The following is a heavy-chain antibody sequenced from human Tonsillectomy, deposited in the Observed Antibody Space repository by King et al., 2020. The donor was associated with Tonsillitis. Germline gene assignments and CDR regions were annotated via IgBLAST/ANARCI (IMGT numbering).Heavy chain of an antibody. CDR3: ARGPVPWFRELEGYGMDV. J-gene: IGHJ6*02. V-gene: IGHV3-30-3*01. Sequence: VQLVESGGGVVQPGRSLRLSCAASGFTFSSYAMHWVRQAPGKGLEWVAVISNDGNNKHYVDSVKGRFTISRDNSKNTLYLQMNSLRVEDTAVYYCARGPVPWFRELEGYGMDVWGQGTKVTVSS. D-gene: IGHD3-10*01. CDR2: ISNDGNNK. CDR1: GFTFSSYA.